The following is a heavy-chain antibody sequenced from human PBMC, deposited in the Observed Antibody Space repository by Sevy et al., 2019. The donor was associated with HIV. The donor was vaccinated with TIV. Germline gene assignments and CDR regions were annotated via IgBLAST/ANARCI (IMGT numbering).Heavy chain of an antibody. J-gene: IGHJ4*02. D-gene: IGHD2-8*01. CDR2: VDNDGSGT. CDR1: GFTFTNYW. Sequence: GGSLRLSCAASGFTFTNYWMHWVRQAPGKGLVWVSRVDNDGSGTNYADSVKGRFTISIDNAKNTVYLQMNSLRAEDTAVYYCTRDMYGIDYWGQGTLVTVSS. V-gene: IGHV3-74*01. CDR3: TRDMYGIDY.